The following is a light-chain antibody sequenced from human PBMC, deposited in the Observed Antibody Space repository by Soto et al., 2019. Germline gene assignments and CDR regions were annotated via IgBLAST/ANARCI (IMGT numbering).Light chain of an antibody. CDR2: GAS. CDR3: QQYGSSPPLT. CDR1: QSISSSF. V-gene: IGKV3-20*01. J-gene: IGKJ4*01. Sequence: EFVLTQSPGKLSLSPGERATLSCRASQSISSSFLAWYQQKPGQAPRLLIYGASSRRTGIPDRFSGSGSGTDFTLNISRLEPEDFAVYYCQQYGSSPPLTFGGGTKVEIK.